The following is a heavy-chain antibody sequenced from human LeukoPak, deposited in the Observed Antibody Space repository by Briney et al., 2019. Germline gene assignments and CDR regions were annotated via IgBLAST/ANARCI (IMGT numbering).Heavy chain of an antibody. Sequence: SETLSLTCTVSGGSISSYYWSRIRQPPGKGLECIGYIYYSGSTNYNPSLKSRVTISVDTSKNQFSLKLSSVTAADTAVYYCARRTYFYDSSGYYFDYWGQGALVTVSS. J-gene: IGHJ4*02. CDR1: GGSISSYY. CDR3: ARRTYFYDSSGYYFDY. V-gene: IGHV4-59*01. D-gene: IGHD3-22*01. CDR2: IYYSGST.